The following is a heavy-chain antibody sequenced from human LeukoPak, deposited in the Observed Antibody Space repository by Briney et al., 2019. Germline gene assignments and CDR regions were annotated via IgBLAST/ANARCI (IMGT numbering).Heavy chain of an antibody. CDR2: ISSSSSYI. CDR1: GITFSSYS. CDR3: ARVIVGARLDWFDP. V-gene: IGHV3-21*01. D-gene: IGHD1-26*01. J-gene: IGHJ5*02. Sequence: GGSLRLSCAASGITFSSYSMNWVRQAPGKGLEWVSSISSSSSYIYYADSVKGRFTISRDNAKNSLYPQMNSLRAEDTAVYYCARVIVGARLDWFDPWGQGTLVTVSS.